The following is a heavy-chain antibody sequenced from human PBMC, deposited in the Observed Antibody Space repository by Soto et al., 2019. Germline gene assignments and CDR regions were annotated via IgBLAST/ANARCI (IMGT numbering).Heavy chain of an antibody. CDR3: ARYAVRSYYMDI. J-gene: IGHJ6*03. V-gene: IGHV1-69*02. CDR1: GGTFSSYT. CDR2: IIPILGIA. Sequence: SVKVSCKASGGTFSSYTISWVRQAPGQGLEWMGRIIPILGIATYAQKFQGRVTITADKSTSTAYMELSSLRSEDTAVYYCARYAVRSYYMDIWGKGTTVTVSS. D-gene: IGHD2-2*01.